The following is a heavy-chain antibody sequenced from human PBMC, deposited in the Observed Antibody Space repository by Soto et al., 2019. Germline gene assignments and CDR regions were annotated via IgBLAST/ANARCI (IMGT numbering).Heavy chain of an antibody. J-gene: IGHJ4*02. D-gene: IGHD3-22*01. CDR2: ISGYNGNT. CDR1: GYSFTTYG. CDR3: VRDTYYYHSSGPAPFEY. V-gene: IGHV1-18*01. Sequence: ASVKVSCKTSGYSFTTYGLSWVRQAPGRGLEWVGWISGYNGNTNYAQKFQGTVILTTDTPTTTGYMEIKSLSSDDTAVYYCVRDTYYYHSSGPAPFEYLGQLTQVTVSS.